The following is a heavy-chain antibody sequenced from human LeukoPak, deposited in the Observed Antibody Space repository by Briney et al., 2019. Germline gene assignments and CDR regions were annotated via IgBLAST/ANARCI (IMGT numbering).Heavy chain of an antibody. J-gene: IGHJ4*02. Sequence: SETLSLTCTVSGGSISSYYWSWIRQPPGKGLEWIGYIYYSGSTNYNPSLKSRVTISVDTSKNQFSLKLSSVTAADTAVYYCARMGGSSWYYWGQGTLVTVSS. CDR3: ARMGGSSWYY. CDR1: GGSISSYY. CDR2: IYYSGST. V-gene: IGHV4-59*01. D-gene: IGHD6-13*01.